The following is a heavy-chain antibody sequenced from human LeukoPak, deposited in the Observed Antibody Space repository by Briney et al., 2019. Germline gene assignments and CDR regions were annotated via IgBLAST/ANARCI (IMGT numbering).Heavy chain of an antibody. J-gene: IGHJ4*02. CDR1: GGSFSGYY. V-gene: IGHV4-34*01. CDR3: AGGPSIVVVPAAFLYDY. D-gene: IGHD2-2*01. CDR2: INHSGST. Sequence: KSSETLSLTCAVYGGSFSGYYWSWIRQPPGKGLEWIGEINHSGSTNYNPSLKSRVTISVDTSKNQFSLKLSSVTAADTAVYYCAGGPSIVVVPAAFLYDYWGQGTLVTVSS.